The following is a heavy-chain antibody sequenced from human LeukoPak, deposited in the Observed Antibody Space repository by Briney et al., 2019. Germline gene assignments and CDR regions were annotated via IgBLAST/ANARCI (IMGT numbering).Heavy chain of an antibody. V-gene: IGHV3-23*01. D-gene: IGHD2-21*02. J-gene: IGHJ4*02. CDR1: GFTFSSYG. Sequence: GGSLRLSCAVSGFTFSSYGMSWVRQAPGKGLEWVSAISGSGGSTYYADSVKGRFTISRDNSKNTLYLQMNSLRAEDTAVYYCAKGGLAYCGGDCYPAFDYWGQGTLVTVSS. CDR3: AKGGLAYCGGDCYPAFDY. CDR2: ISGSGGST.